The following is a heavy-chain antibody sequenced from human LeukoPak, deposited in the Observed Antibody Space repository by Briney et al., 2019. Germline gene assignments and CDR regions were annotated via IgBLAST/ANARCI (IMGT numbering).Heavy chain of an antibody. Sequence: GGSLRLSCAASGFTFRSYAMSSVRQAPGKGLEWVSAISGSGGSTYYADSVKGRFTISRDNSKNTLYLQMNSLRAEDTAVYYCAKIGYSTLYYFDYWGQGTLVTVSS. V-gene: IGHV3-23*01. CDR3: AKIGYSTLYYFDY. CDR2: ISGSGGST. J-gene: IGHJ4*02. CDR1: GFTFRSYA. D-gene: IGHD6-13*01.